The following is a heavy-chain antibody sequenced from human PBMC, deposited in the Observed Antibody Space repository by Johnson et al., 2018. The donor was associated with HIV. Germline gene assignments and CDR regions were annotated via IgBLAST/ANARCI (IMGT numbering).Heavy chain of an antibody. CDR2: IISDVSSA. V-gene: IGHV3-74*02. J-gene: IGHJ3*02. Sequence: VQLVESGGGLVQPGGSLRLSCGASGFSVSNNYMNWVRQAPGKGLEWVSRIISDVSSAIYADSVKGRFTISRDNAKNTLYLQMDSLRAEDTAVYYCTTGLMAAFDMWGQGTMVTVSS. CDR1: GFSVSNNY. D-gene: IGHD3-16*01. CDR3: TTGLMAAFDM.